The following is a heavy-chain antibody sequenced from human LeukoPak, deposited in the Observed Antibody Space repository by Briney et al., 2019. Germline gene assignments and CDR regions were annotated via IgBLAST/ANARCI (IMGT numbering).Heavy chain of an antibody. J-gene: IGHJ4*02. D-gene: IGHD2-21*01. CDR2: IYYSGST. CDR3: ARTYSRGGLVVIAIPFDY. V-gene: IGHV4-39*01. Sequence: PSETLSLTCTVSGGSISSSSYYWGWIRQPPGKGLEWIGSIYYSGSTYYNPSLKSRVTISVDTSKNQFSLKLSSVTAADTAVYYCARTYSRGGLVVIAIPFDYWGQGTLVTVSS. CDR1: GGSISSSSYY.